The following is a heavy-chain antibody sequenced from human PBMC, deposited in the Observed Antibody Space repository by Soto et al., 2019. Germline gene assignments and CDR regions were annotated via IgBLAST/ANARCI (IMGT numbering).Heavy chain of an antibody. CDR1: GFTFSLYA. J-gene: IGHJ4*02. CDR3: AKPLPFSTVGPTHYFFDY. D-gene: IGHD1-26*01. V-gene: IGHV3-23*01. Sequence: SLRLSCAASGFTFSLYAMNWVRQAPGKGLEWVSGTSGSGGSTYYADSVKGRFTISRDNSKNTLYLQMNSLRAEDTAVYYCAKPLPFSTVGPTHYFFDYWGQGTLVTVSS. CDR2: TSGSGGST.